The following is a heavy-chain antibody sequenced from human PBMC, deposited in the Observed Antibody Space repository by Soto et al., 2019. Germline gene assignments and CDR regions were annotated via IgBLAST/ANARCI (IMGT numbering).Heavy chain of an antibody. CDR2: IFYFGST. D-gene: IGHD6-25*01. CDR3: ARCASSDSEFDP. J-gene: IGHJ5*02. V-gene: IGHV4-59*01. Sequence: SSETLSLTCTVSGGSISSYCWSWIRQTPGKGLEWIGYIFYFGSTNYNPSLKSRVTISVDTSKNQFSLQLSSVTAADTAVYYCARCASSDSEFDPWGHGTLVTVSS. CDR1: GGSISSYC.